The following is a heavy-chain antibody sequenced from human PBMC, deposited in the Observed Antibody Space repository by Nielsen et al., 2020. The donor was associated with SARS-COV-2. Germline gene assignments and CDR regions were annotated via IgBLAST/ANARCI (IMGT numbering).Heavy chain of an antibody. Sequence: ASVKVSCKASGYTFTSYSMHWVRQAPGQRLEWMGWINAGNGNTKYSQKFKGRVTITRDTSASTAYMELSSLRSEDTAVYYCARAESYPKYYDILTGWDCFDPWGQGTLVTVSS. J-gene: IGHJ5*02. CDR3: ARAESYPKYYDILTGWDCFDP. V-gene: IGHV1-3*01. CDR2: INAGNGNT. CDR1: GYTFTSYS. D-gene: IGHD3-9*01.